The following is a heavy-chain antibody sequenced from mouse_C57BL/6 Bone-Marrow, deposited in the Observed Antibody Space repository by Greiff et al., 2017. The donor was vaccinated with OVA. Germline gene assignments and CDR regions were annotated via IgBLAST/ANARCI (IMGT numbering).Heavy chain of an antibody. CDR1: GYSFTGYY. V-gene: IGHV1-42*01. Sequence: EVQLQQSGPELVKPGASVKISCKASGYSFTGYYMNWVKQSPEKSLEWIGEINPSSGGTTYNQKFKAKATLTVDKSSSTAYMQLKSLTSEDAAVYYCAREEDYYCSLYYFDDWCQGTTLTVTS. CDR2: INPSSGGT. J-gene: IGHJ2*01. CDR3: AREEDYYCSLYYFDD. D-gene: IGHD1-1*01.